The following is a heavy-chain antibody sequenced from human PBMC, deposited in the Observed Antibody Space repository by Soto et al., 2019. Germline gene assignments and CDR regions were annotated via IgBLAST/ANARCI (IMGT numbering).Heavy chain of an antibody. V-gene: IGHV4-34*01. CDR1: GGSFSGYY. D-gene: IGHD3-10*02. J-gene: IGHJ5*02. CDR3: ARAPRRARGMFNWFDP. Sequence: SETLSLPCAVYGGSFSGYYWGWSRQPPGEGPEWIGENNHSRNTNYNPSLKSRVTMSVDKSKNQFSLNLRLLTAADTAVYYCARAPRRARGMFNWFDPWGQGTLVTVSS. CDR2: NNHSRNT.